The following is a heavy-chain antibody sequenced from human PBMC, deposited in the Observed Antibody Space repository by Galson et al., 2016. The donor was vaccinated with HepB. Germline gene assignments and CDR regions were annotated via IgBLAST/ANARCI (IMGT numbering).Heavy chain of an antibody. V-gene: IGHV4-4*02. CDR1: GGSISSNKW. J-gene: IGHJ4*02. CDR3: ARGGGNGGSSDYFDY. D-gene: IGHD1-26*01. CDR2: VSNSWST. Sequence: ETLSLTCSVSGGSISSNKWWSWIRQSPGKGLEWIGEVSNSWSTNYKSSLQSRLTISLDKSTNQFSLRLNYVTAADTAVYYCARGGGNGGSSDYFDYWGQGILVTVSS.